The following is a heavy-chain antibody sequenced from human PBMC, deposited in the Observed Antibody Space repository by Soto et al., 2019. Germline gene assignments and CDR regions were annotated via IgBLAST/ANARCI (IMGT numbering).Heavy chain of an antibody. V-gene: IGHV1-24*01. D-gene: IGHD3-22*01. CDR3: ATGVAVYDSRRDYYFDY. CDR1: GYTLTELS. J-gene: IGHJ4*02. Sequence: ASVKVSCKVSGYTLTELSMHWVRQAPGKGPEWMGGFDPEDGETIYAQKFQGRVTMTEDTSTDTAYMELSSLRSEDTAVYYCATGVAVYDSRRDYYFDYWGQGTLVTVSS. CDR2: FDPEDGET.